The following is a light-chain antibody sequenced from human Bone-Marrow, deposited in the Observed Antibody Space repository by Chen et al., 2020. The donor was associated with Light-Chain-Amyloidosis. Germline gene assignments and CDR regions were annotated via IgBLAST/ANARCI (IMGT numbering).Light chain of an antibody. CDR2: DAS. CDR1: QSVSSH. CDR3: QQRDNWPPGAT. J-gene: IGKJ4*01. Sequence: EIVLTQSPATLSLSPGERATLSCRADQSVSSHLAWYQQKPGQAPRLLIYDASNRATDIPARFSGSWSGTDFTLTINSLESEDFAVYYCQQRDNWPPGATFGGGTKVEIK. V-gene: IGKV3-11*01.